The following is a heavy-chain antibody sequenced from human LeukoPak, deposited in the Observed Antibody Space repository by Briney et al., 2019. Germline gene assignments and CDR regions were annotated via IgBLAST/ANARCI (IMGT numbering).Heavy chain of an antibody. Sequence: GRSLRLSCAASGFTFDDYAMHWVRQAPGKGLEWVSGISWNSGSIDYADSVKGRFTIYRDKAKNSQYVQMNRQRGEDTALYYCPKDILAVYSYATVAFDIWGQGTIVTVSS. CDR1: GFTFDDYA. J-gene: IGHJ3*02. CDR3: PKDILAVYSYATVAFDI. D-gene: IGHD5-18*01. V-gene: IGHV3-9*01. CDR2: ISWNSGSI.